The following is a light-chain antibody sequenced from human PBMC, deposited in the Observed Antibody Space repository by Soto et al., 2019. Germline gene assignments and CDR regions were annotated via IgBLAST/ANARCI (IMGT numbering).Light chain of an antibody. V-gene: IGLV2-14*01. CDR2: EVS. Sequence: QSALTQPASVSGSPGQSNTISCTGTSSDVGGYNYVSWYQQHPGKAPKLMIYEVSNRPLGVSNRFSGSKSGDKASLTIPGLQTEDEADYYCSSYTSSSTRGVFGTGSKGTAL. CDR3: SSYTSSSTRGV. J-gene: IGLJ1*01. CDR1: SSDVGGYNY.